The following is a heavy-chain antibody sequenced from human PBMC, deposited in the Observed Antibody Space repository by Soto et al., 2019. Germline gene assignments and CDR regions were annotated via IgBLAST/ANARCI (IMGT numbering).Heavy chain of an antibody. J-gene: IGHJ4*02. V-gene: IGHV4-39*01. CDR2: TSYSGNT. CDR3: ARLRGLGVVSPYGDY. Sequence: SETLSLTCIVSGDSISSNGHHWGWIRQPPGKGLEWIGSTSYSGNTHYNPSLQSRVTISIDTSKNQLSLKLSSVTAADTAVYYCARLRGLGVVSPYGDYWGQGALVTVS. CDR1: GDSISSNGHH. D-gene: IGHD3-16*01.